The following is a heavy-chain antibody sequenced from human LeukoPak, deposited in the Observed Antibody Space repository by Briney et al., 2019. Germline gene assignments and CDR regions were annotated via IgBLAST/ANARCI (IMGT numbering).Heavy chain of an antibody. Sequence: SETLSLTCTVSGGSISSYYWSWIRQPPGKGLEWIGYIYYSGSTNYNPSLKSRVTISVDTSKNQFSLKLSSVTAADTAVYYCARVRGYCSSTSSYMFDYWGQGTLVTVSS. V-gene: IGHV4-59*01. J-gene: IGHJ4*02. CDR2: IYYSGST. D-gene: IGHD2-2*02. CDR1: GGSISSYY. CDR3: ARVRGYCSSTSSYMFDY.